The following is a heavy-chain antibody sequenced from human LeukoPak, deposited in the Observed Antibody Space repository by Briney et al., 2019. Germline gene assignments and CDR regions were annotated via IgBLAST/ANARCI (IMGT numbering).Heavy chain of an antibody. CDR2: INADGSST. CDR3: ARGHYYMDV. Sequence: GGSLRLSCAASGFTFSGYWMHWVRQAPGKGLVWVSRINADGSSTSYADSVKGRFTISRDNAKNTLYLRMNSLRAEDTAVYYCARGHYYMDVWGKGTTVTVSS. CDR1: GFTFSGYW. J-gene: IGHJ6*03. V-gene: IGHV3-74*01.